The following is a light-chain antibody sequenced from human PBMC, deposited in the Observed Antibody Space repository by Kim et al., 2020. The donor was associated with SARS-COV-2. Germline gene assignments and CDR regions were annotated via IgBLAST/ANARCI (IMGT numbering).Light chain of an antibody. J-gene: IGKJ2*01. V-gene: IGKV3-15*01. CDR1: QSVSSN. CDR3: QQYNNWPYT. CDR2: GAS. Sequence: EIVMTQSPATLSVSPGERATLSCRASQSVSSNLAWYQQKAGQAPRLLSYGASTRATGIPSRFSGSGSGTEFTLTISSLQSEDFAVYSCQQYNNWPYTFGQGTKLEI.